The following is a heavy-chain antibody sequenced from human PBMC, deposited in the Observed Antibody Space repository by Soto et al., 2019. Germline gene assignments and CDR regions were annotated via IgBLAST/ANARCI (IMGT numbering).Heavy chain of an antibody. CDR1: GFTFTDYW. V-gene: IGHV3-74*01. J-gene: IGHJ4*01. Sequence: GGSLRLSCAASGFTFTDYWTHWVRQAPGKGLVWVSRINSDGSRTSYADSVTGRFTISRDNAKNTLYLQMNSLRVEDTALYYCARETYRGFYFDYWGQEPWSPSPQ. D-gene: IGHD4-4*01. CDR3: ARETYRGFYFDY. CDR2: INSDGSRT.